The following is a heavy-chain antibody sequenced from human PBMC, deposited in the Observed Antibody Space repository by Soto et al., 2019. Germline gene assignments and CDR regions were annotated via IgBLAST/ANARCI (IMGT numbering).Heavy chain of an antibody. CDR1: GYTFTSYG. J-gene: IGHJ3*02. CDR2: INPNSGGT. Sequence: ASVKVSCKASGYTFTSYGISWVRQAPGQGLEWMGWINPNSGGTNYAQKFQGWITMTRDTSISTAYMELSRLRSDDTAVYYCARSTYDSSGYYLASVAFDIWGQGTMVTVS. CDR3: ARSTYDSSGYYLASVAFDI. D-gene: IGHD3-22*01. V-gene: IGHV1-2*04.